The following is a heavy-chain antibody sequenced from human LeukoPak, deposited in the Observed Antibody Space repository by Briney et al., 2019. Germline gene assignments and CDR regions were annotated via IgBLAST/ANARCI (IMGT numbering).Heavy chain of an antibody. Sequence: PSETLSLTCTVSGGSISSGRYYWSWIRQPAGKGLEWIGRIYSSGSTNYNPSLKSRVTISVDTSKNQFSLKLSSVTAADTAVYYCARRVIAVAGNYFDYWGQGTLVTVSS. CDR2: IYSSGST. D-gene: IGHD6-19*01. J-gene: IGHJ4*02. CDR1: GGSISSGRYY. V-gene: IGHV4-61*02. CDR3: ARRVIAVAGNYFDY.